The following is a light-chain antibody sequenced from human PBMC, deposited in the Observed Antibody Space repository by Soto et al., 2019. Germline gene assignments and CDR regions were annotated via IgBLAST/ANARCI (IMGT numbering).Light chain of an antibody. J-gene: IGKJ4*01. Sequence: DIQMTQSPSSLSASVGDRVTITCRASQAIYTYLAWYQQKPGKVPTLLISAASTLQSGVPSRFSGSGSGTDFTLTISSLQPEDVATYYCQKFSAVPTCGGGTKVEI. CDR3: QKFSAVPT. CDR1: QAIYTY. V-gene: IGKV1-27*01. CDR2: AAS.